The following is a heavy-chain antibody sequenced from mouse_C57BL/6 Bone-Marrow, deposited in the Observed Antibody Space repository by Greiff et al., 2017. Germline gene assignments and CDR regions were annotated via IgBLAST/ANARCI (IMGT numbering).Heavy chain of an antibody. D-gene: IGHD1-1*01. J-gene: IGHJ2*01. CDR3: TTELTTVVG. Sequence: VQLQQSGAELARPGASVKLSCKASGYTFTSYGISWVKQRPEQGLEWIGWIDPENGDTEYASTFQGKANITADTSSNTAYLQLSSLTSEDTAVYYCTTELTTVVGGGQGTTLTVSS. CDR1: GYTFTSYG. V-gene: IGHV14-4*01. CDR2: IDPENGDT.